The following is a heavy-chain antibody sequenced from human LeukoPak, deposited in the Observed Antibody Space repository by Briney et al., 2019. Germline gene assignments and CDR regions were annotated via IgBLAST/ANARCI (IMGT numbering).Heavy chain of an antibody. D-gene: IGHD4-11*01. V-gene: IGHV3-23*01. Sequence: GGSLRLSCAASGFTFSTYAMTWVRQAPGQGLEWVSSISGSGSSTYYADSVKGRFTISRDNSKNTLYLQMNSLTAEDTAVYYCAKSRRDTLYSSSDYWGQGTLVTVSS. CDR2: ISGSGSST. J-gene: IGHJ4*02. CDR1: GFTFSTYA. CDR3: AKSRRDTLYSSSDY.